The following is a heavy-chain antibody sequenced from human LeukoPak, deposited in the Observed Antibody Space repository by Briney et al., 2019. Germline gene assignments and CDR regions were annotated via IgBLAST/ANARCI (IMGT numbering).Heavy chain of an antibody. D-gene: IGHD3-22*01. CDR3: ARTYYYDSSGYPYFDY. CDR1: GGTFSSYA. V-gene: IGHV1-2*02. CDR2: INPNSGGT. Sequence: ASVKVSCKASGGTFSSYAISWVRQAPGQGLEWMGWINPNSGGTNYAQKFQGRVTMTRDTSISTAYMELSRLRSDDTAVYYCARTYYYDSSGYPYFDYWGQGTLVTVSS. J-gene: IGHJ4*02.